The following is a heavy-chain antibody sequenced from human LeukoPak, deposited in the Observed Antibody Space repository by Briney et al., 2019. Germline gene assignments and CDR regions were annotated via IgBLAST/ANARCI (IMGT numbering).Heavy chain of an antibody. Sequence: PGGSLRLSCAACGFIFSRYGMHWVRLAPGKGLEWVAFIRYDGNNRYYTDSVKGRFTFSRDNSKQTLFLQMNSLRPEDTAVYYCARGPGRISGTTKWLDYWGQGTLVTVS. CDR1: GFIFSRYG. D-gene: IGHD1-7*01. CDR3: ARGPGRISGTTKWLDY. J-gene: IGHJ4*02. V-gene: IGHV3-30*02. CDR2: IRYDGNNR.